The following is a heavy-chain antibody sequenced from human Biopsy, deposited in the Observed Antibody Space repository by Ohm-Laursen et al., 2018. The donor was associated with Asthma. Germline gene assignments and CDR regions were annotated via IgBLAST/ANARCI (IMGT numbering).Heavy chain of an antibody. CDR3: ARDPHNSYLASLRTKFNYYYYGMDV. CDR1: GGTFSSYA. J-gene: IGHJ6*02. D-gene: IGHD1-7*01. CDR2: IIPIFGTA. V-gene: IGHV1-69*13. Sequence: GASVKVSCKASGGTFSSYAISWVRQAPGLGLEWMGGIIPIFGTANYAQKFQGRVTITADESTSTAYMELSSLRSEDTAVYYCARDPHNSYLASLRTKFNYYYYGMDVWGQGTTVTVSS.